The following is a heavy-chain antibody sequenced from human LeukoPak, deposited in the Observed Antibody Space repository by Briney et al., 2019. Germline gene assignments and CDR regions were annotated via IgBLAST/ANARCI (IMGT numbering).Heavy chain of an antibody. CDR1: GGSFSGYY. J-gene: IGHJ5*02. Sequence: SETLSLTCAVYGGSFSGYYWIWIRQPPGKGLEWMGEINHSGRTNYNPSLKRRVTTSVARSKNQSSLKLSCVTAAETAVYYCARGRSYGSGRYWFDPWGQGSLVT. V-gene: IGHV4-34*01. CDR3: ARGRSYGSGRYWFDP. D-gene: IGHD3-10*01. CDR2: INHSGRT.